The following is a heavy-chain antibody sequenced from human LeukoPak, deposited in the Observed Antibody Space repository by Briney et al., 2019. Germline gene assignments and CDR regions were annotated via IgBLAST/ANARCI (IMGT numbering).Heavy chain of an antibody. CDR2: MNPTSGDT. Sequence: GASVKVSCKASGYTFSDYDVNWVQQAPGQGLEWMGWMNPTSGDTGYAQKSQGRVTMTRSMSKNTAYMELSRLRSEDTAVYFCARVVLEAFYYYYMDVWGKGTTIIISS. J-gene: IGHJ6*03. CDR1: GYTFSDYD. V-gene: IGHV1-8*01. D-gene: IGHD4/OR15-4a*01. CDR3: ARVVLEAFYYYYMDV.